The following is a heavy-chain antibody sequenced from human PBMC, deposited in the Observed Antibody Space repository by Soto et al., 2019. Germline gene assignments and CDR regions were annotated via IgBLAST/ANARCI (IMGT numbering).Heavy chain of an antibody. CDR1: GFTFSSCA. V-gene: IGHV3-30-3*01. D-gene: IGHD3-9*01. CDR3: ARVVRYFDTPYGMDV. Sequence: GGSLRLSCAASGFTFSSCAMHWVRQAPGKGLEWVALISYDGSNKYYADSVKGRFTISRDNSKNTLFLQMNSLRAEDTAEYYCARVVRYFDTPYGMDVWGQGTTVTVSS. CDR2: ISYDGSNK. J-gene: IGHJ6*02.